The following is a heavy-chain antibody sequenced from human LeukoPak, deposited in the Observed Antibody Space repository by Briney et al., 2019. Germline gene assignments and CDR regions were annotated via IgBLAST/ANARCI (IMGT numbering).Heavy chain of an antibody. J-gene: IGHJ4*02. CDR3: ATDLAVATGDY. Sequence: ASVKVSCKASGYTFTDYYMHWVQQAPGKGLEWMGLVDPEDGETIYAEKFQGRVTITADTSTDTAYMELSSLRSEDTAVYYCATDLAVATGDYWGQGTLVTVSS. V-gene: IGHV1-69-2*01. D-gene: IGHD5-12*01. CDR2: VDPEDGET. CDR1: GYTFTDYY.